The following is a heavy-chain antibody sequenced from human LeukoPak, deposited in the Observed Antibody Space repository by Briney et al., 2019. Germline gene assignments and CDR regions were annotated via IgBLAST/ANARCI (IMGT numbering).Heavy chain of an antibody. J-gene: IGHJ5*02. Sequence: GGPLRLSCAASGFIFSSYWMRCVRGAPGKGLEGVQHIKQDGSGKYYVDSVKGRFTISRHNAKKSLYLQMNSLRGENAAVYHCARAGEDDGNTNWFDRWGQGTLVTVSS. CDR1: GFIFSSYW. CDR3: ARAGEDDGNTNWFDR. V-gene: IGHV3-7*01. CDR2: IKQDGSGK. D-gene: IGHD3-16*01.